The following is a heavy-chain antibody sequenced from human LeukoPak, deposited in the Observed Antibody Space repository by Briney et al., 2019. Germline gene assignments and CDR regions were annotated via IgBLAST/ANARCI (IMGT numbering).Heavy chain of an antibody. CDR3: AGQRYARFDP. D-gene: IGHD3-16*01. CDR2: IQPDGSDG. CDR1: GFSISSYD. V-gene: IGHV3-7*01. J-gene: IGHJ5*02. Sequence: GGSLRLSCAASGFSISSYDMNWVRQAPGKGLELVGNIQPDGSDGFPVDSVKGRVTSSRDNARNSLFLQMNSLRVEDTAAYYCAGQRYARFDPWGQGPLVTVSS.